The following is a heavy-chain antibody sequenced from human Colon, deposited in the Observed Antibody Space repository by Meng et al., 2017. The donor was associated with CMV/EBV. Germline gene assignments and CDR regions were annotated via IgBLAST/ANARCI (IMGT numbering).Heavy chain of an antibody. CDR3: ATDGGAWNLDH. Sequence: KVSCKGSGYTFASYWIGWVRQMPGKGLEWMGIIYPGDSDTRYSPSFQGQVTMSADKSISTAYLQWSSLKASDTAMYYCATDGGAWNLDHWGHGTLVTVSS. V-gene: IGHV5-51*01. D-gene: IGHD1-1*01. J-gene: IGHJ4*01. CDR2: IYPGDSDT. CDR1: GYTFASYW.